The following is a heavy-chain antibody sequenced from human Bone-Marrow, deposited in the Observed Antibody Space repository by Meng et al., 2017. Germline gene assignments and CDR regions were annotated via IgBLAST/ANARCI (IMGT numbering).Heavy chain of an antibody. CDR2: ISAYNGNT. J-gene: IGHJ4*02. D-gene: IGHD6-6*01. Sequence: SVKVSCKASGYTFTSYGISWVRQAPGQGLEWMGWISAYNGNTNYAQKLQGRVTMTTDTSTSTAYMELRSLRSDDTAVYYCARDADDYSSSSGNRYWGQGTLVTVSS. CDR1: GYTFTSYG. V-gene: IGHV1-18*01. CDR3: ARDADDYSSSSGNRY.